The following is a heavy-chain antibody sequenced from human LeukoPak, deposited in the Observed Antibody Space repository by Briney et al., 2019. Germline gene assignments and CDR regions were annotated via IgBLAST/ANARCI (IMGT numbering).Heavy chain of an antibody. CDR3: AKNRWGSVATPDS. D-gene: IGHD5-12*01. CDR1: GFTFSSYD. CDR2: IRYDGSNT. J-gene: IGHJ4*02. Sequence: GGSLRLSCAASGFTFSSYDIHWVRLAPGKGLEWVTFIRYDGSNTYAESVKGRFTISRDNSKNTVYLQMNSLAIEDTAIYYCAKNRWGSVATPDSWGQGTVVTVSS. V-gene: IGHV3-30*02.